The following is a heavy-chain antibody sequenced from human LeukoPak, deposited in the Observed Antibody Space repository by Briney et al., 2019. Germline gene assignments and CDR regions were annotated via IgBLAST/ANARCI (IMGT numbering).Heavy chain of an antibody. V-gene: IGHV3-74*01. D-gene: IGHD3-22*01. CDR1: GFTFSTYW. CDR2: IKSDGGT. Sequence: QHGGSLRLSCAASGFTFSTYWMHWVRQAPGKGLVWVSRIKSDGGTNYADSVKGRFTISRDNAKNTVSLQMNILRPDDTGVYYCARAPSEIGGYYPEYFRHWGQGTLVTVSS. CDR3: ARAPSEIGGYYPEYFRH. J-gene: IGHJ1*01.